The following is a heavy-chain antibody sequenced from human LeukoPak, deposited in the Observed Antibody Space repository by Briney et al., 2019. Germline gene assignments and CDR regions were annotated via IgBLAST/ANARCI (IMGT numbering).Heavy chain of an antibody. CDR3: AKDKDSSGHFDY. J-gene: IGHJ4*02. CDR2: ISGDGGST. CDR1: GFTFDDYA. V-gene: IGHV3-43*02. D-gene: IGHD6-19*01. Sequence: GGSLRLSCAASGFTFDDYAMHGFRQAPGKGREGVSLISGDGGSTYYADAVKGRFTISRDNSKISLYLQMNSLRTEDTALYYCAKDKDSSGHFDYWGQGTLVTVSS.